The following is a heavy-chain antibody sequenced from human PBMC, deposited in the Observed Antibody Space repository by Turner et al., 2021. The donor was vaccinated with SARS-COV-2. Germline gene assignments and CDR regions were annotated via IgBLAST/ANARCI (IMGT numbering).Heavy chain of an antibody. CDR2: FDPEDRET. CDR3: ATDPLGWAGYDY. CDR1: GYTLTEIF. D-gene: IGHD6-25*01. V-gene: IGHV1-24*01. J-gene: IGHJ4*02. Sequence: QVQPVQSGAEMKKPGASVKVSCKVSGYTLTEIFIHWVRQAPGKGLEWMGGFDPEDRETIYALKFQGRVTMTEDTSTDIAYMELSSLSSDDTAVYYCATDPLGWAGYDYWGQGTLVAVSS.